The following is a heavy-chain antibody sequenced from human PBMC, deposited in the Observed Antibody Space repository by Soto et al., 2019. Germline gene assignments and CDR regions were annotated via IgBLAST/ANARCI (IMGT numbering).Heavy chain of an antibody. V-gene: IGHV2-5*02. J-gene: IGHJ4*02. CDR3: AHGSGSYDY. D-gene: IGHD3-10*01. Sequence: QITLKESGPTLVKPTQTLTLTCTFSGFSLSTSGVGVGWIRQPPGKALEWLALIYWDDDKRYSPSLKSRLTLTKDTSKTQAVLTMTNMDPVDTATYYCAHGSGSYDYWGQGTLVTVSS. CDR1: GFSLSTSGVG. CDR2: IYWDDDK.